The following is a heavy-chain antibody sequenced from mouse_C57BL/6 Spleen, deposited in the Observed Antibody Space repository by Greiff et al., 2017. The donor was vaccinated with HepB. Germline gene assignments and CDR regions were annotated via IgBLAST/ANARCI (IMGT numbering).Heavy chain of an antibody. CDR1: GYTFTSYW. V-gene: IGHV1-64*01. J-gene: IGHJ2*01. Sequence: QVQLQQPGAELVKPGASVKLSCKASGYTFTSYWMHWVKQRPGQGLEWIGMIHPNSGSTNYNEKFKSKATLTVDKSSITAYMQLSSLTSEDSAVYYCARSGYYGSHYFDYWGQGTTLTVSS. D-gene: IGHD1-1*01. CDR2: IHPNSGST. CDR3: ARSGYYGSHYFDY.